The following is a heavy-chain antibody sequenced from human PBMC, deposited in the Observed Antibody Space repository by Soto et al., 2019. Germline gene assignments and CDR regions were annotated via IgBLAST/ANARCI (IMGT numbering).Heavy chain of an antibody. CDR1: GGSISSYY. J-gene: IGHJ4*02. V-gene: IGHV4-59*01. D-gene: IGHD3-10*01. CDR3: ARSLWFGDLDHSRLYFAY. Sequence: SETLSLTCTVSGGSISSYYWSWIRQPPGKGLEWIGYIYYSGSTNYNPSLKSRVTISVDTSKNQFSLKLSSVTAADTAVYYCARSLWFGDLDHSRLYFAYWGQGTLVTVSS. CDR2: IYYSGST.